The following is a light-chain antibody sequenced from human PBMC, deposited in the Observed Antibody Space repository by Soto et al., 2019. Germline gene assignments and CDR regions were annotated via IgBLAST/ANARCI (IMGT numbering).Light chain of an antibody. V-gene: IGKV3-11*01. CDR3: PKRCKGGGGEYT. J-gene: IGKJ2*01. CDR1: QSVSSY. Sequence: EIVLTQSPATLSLSPGERATLSCRASQSVSSYLAWYQQKPGQAPRLLIYDASSRATGIPARFSGSGSGTDFPPPIRGLEPENFAVYYCPKRCKGGGGEYTFGQGTKLEIK. CDR2: DAS.